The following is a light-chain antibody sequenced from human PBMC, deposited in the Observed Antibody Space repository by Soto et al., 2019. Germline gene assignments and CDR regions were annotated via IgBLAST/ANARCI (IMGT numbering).Light chain of an antibody. V-gene: IGLV2-8*01. J-gene: IGLJ1*01. CDR1: STDVGGYNY. CDR2: EVS. Sequence: QSALTQPPSAAGSPGQSVTISCTGTSTDVGGYNYVSWYQQYPGKAPKLMIYEVSKRPSGVPDRFSGSKSGNTASLTVSGLQAEDEADYSCRSYCGRYNYVFGTGTKVTVL. CDR3: RSYCGRYNYV.